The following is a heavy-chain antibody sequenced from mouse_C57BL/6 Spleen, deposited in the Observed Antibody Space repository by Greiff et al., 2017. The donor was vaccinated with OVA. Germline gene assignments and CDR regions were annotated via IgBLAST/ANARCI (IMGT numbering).Heavy chain of an antibody. CDR3: ASGRGWYFDV. V-gene: IGHV1-62-2*01. CDR1: GFTFTEYA. Sequence: QVQLKESGAELVKPGASVKLSCTASGFTFTEYAIHWVKQRSGQGLAWIGRFYPGGGSIKYSEKFKDKATLTADKSSSTVYMKLSRLTSEDSAVYFCASGRGWYFDVWGTGTTVTVSS. J-gene: IGHJ1*03. CDR2: FYPGGGSI.